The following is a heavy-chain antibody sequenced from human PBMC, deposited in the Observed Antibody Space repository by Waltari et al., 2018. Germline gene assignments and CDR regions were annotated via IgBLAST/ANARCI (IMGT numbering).Heavy chain of an antibody. CDR3: ARDAYSHPDY. D-gene: IGHD3-16*01. CDR1: RFHFRSSW. V-gene: IGHV3-7*04. CDR2: INQDGSVR. Sequence: EVKLVESGGGLVQPGGSLNIACAAPRFHFRSSWMAWVRQAPGKGLEWVANINQDGSVRNYVGSVKGRFTISRDNGENSLFLQMNNLRAEDTALYYCARDAYSHPDYWGQGILVTVSS. J-gene: IGHJ4*02.